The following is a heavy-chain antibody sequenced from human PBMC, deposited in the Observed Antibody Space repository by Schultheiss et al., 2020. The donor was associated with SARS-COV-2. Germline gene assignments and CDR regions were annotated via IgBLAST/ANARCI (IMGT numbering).Heavy chain of an antibody. Sequence: GGSLRLSCAASGFTFSSYGMHWVRQAPGKGLEWVAVIWYDGSNKYYADSVKGRFTISRDNSKNTLYLQMNSLRAEDTAVYYCAKAVPLLAFAKWSYWFDPWGQGTLVTVSS. D-gene: IGHD3-3*02. CDR3: AKAVPLLAFAKWSYWFDP. V-gene: IGHV3-33*06. CDR1: GFTFSSYG. J-gene: IGHJ5*02. CDR2: IWYDGSNK.